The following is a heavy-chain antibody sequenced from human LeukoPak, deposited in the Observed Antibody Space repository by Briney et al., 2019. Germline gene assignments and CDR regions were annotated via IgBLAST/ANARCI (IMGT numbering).Heavy chain of an antibody. V-gene: IGHV1-69*05. CDR3: ARDSDSSGWATFDY. J-gene: IGHJ4*02. CDR2: IIPIFGTA. CDR1: GGTFSSYA. Sequence: ASVKVSCKASGGTFSSYANSWVRQAPGQGLEWMGGIIPIFGTANYAQKFQGRVTITTDESTSTAYMELSSLRSEDTAVYYCARDSDSSGWATFDYWGQGTLVTVSS. D-gene: IGHD6-19*01.